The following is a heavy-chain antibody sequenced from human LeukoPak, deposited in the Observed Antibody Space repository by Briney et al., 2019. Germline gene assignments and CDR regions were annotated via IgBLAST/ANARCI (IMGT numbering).Heavy chain of an antibody. J-gene: IGHJ6*02. V-gene: IGHV4-34*01. D-gene: IGHD2-8*01. CDR2: INHSGST. CDR1: GGSFSGYY. CDR3: ARGARYCTNGVCYHYYYYYGMDV. Sequence: SETLSLTCAVYGGSFSGYYWSWIRQPPGKGLEWIGEINHSGSTNYNPSLKSRVTISVDTSKNQFSLKLSSVTAADTAVYYCARGARYCTNGVCYHYYYYYGMDVWGQGTTVTVSS.